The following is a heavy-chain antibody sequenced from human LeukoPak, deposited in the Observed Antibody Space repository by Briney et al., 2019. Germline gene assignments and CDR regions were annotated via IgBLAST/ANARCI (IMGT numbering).Heavy chain of an antibody. Sequence: SETLSLTCTVSGASIRTYYWSWIRQPPRKGLEGVGYIYYSGSTNYNPSLKRRVAISVDTSKIPFSLKLSSVTAADTAVYYCARVSNSGYDSRGAFDIWGQGTMVTLSS. J-gene: IGHJ3*02. CDR2: IYYSGST. CDR3: ARVSNSGYDSRGAFDI. V-gene: IGHV4-59*01. D-gene: IGHD3-22*01. CDR1: GASIRTYY.